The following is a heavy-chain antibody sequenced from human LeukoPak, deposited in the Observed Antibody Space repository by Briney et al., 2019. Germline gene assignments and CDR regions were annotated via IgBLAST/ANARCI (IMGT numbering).Heavy chain of an antibody. CDR1: GFTFTSYG. J-gene: IGHJ4*02. CDR3: AKGVGVALPDY. D-gene: IGHD1-26*01. V-gene: IGHV3-23*01. CDR2: TSGSGVTT. Sequence: GGSLRLSCAASGFTFTSYGMSWVRQAPGKGLEWVSATSGSGVTTYYADSVKGRFTISRDNSKNTLFLQMNSLRVEDTAVYYCAKGVGVALPDYWGQGTLVTVSS.